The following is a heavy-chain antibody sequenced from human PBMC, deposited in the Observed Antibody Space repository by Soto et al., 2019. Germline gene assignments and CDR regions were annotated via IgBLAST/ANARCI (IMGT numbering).Heavy chain of an antibody. Sequence: QVQLQESGPGLVKPSQTLSLTCTVSGGSMISGGYYWSWIRQHPGKGLEWIGYIHYSGSTYYNAALKSRVTISLDTSKNHFSLRLSSVTAAVTAVYYCARAPHGHYYGSGSYLDYWGQGTLVTVSS. V-gene: IGHV4-31*03. J-gene: IGHJ4*02. CDR1: GGSMISGGYY. CDR2: IHYSGST. D-gene: IGHD3-10*01. CDR3: ARAPHGHYYGSGSYLDY.